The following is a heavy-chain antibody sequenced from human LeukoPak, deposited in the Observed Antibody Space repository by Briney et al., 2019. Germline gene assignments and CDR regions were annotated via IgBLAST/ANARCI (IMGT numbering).Heavy chain of an antibody. D-gene: IGHD2-2*02. CDR1: GFTFTSYD. Sequence: ASVKVSCKASGFTFTSYDINWVRQASGQGLEWMGWMNPNNGNTGYAQKFQGRVTMTRDTSISTPYMELRGLRSEDTAVYYCVRDGEGAAISVNYWFDPWGQGTLVTVSS. CDR2: MNPNNGNT. CDR3: VRDGEGAAISVNYWFDP. J-gene: IGHJ5*02. V-gene: IGHV1-8*01.